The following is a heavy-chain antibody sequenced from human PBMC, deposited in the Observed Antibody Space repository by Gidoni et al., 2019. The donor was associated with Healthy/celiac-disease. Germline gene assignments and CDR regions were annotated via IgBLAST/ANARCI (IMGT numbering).Heavy chain of an antibody. J-gene: IGHJ5*02. CDR2: IYHSGST. CDR1: GYSISSGYY. CDR3: ARDHSNWFDP. V-gene: IGHV4-38-2*02. D-gene: IGHD4-4*01. Sequence: QVQLQESGPGLLMPSETLSLTCAVSGYSISSGYYWGWIRQPPGKGLEWIGSIYHSGSTYYNPSLKSRVTISVDTSKNQFSLKLSSVTAADTAVYYCARDHSNWFDPWGQGTLVTVSS.